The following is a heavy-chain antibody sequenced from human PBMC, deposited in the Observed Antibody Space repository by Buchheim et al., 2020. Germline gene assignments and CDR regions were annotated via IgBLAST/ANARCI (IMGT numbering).Heavy chain of an antibody. V-gene: IGHV4-30-4*01. CDR2: IYYSGST. CDR1: GGSISSGDYY. Sequence: QVQLQESGPGLVKPSQTLSLTCTVSGGSISSGDYYWSWIRQPPGKGLEWIGYIYYSGSTYYNPSLKSRVTISVDTSKNQFSLKLSSVTAADTAVYYCASLALGYYYDSSGYPTFTFDYWGQGTLVTVSS. CDR3: ASLALGYYYDSSGYPTFTFDY. J-gene: IGHJ4*02. D-gene: IGHD3-22*01.